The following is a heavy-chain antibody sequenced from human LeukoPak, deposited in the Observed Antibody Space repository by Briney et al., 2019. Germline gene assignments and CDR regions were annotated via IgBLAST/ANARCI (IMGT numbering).Heavy chain of an antibody. CDR2: IIPMFGSA. CDR3: ASSPRIVGRLDYYYYMDV. Sequence: ASVKVSCKASGLTLSTYAISWVRQAPGQGLEWMGGIIPMFGSAHYAQKFQDRVTITTDESTTIAYMELSSLRSEDTAVYYYASSPRIVGRLDYYYYMDVWGKGTTVTVSS. J-gene: IGHJ6*03. V-gene: IGHV1-69*05. CDR1: GLTLSTYA. D-gene: IGHD6-6*01.